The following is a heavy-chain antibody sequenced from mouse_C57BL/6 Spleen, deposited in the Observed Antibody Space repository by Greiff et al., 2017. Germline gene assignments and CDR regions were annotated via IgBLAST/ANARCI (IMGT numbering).Heavy chain of an antibody. CDR3: TRYYGNYPFDY. D-gene: IGHD2-1*01. Sequence: QVQLQQSGAELVRPGASVTLSCKASGYTFPDYEMHWLKQTPVHGLEWIGAIDPETGGTAYNQKFKGKAILTADKASSTAYMELRSLTSEDSAVYYCTRYYGNYPFDYWGQGTTLTVSS. J-gene: IGHJ2*01. V-gene: IGHV1-15*01. CDR1: GYTFPDYE. CDR2: IDPETGGT.